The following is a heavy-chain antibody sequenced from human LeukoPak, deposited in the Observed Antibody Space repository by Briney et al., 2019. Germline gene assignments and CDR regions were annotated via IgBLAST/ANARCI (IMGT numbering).Heavy chain of an antibody. CDR3: ARVYCSSTSCPGPFDY. Sequence: GGSLRLSCAASGFTVSSNYMSWVRQAPGKGLEWVSVIYSGGSTYYADSVKGRFTISRDNSKNTLYLQMNSLRAEDTAVYYCARVYCSSTSCPGPFDYWGQGTPVTVSS. CDR2: IYSGGST. J-gene: IGHJ4*02. D-gene: IGHD2-2*01. V-gene: IGHV3-53*01. CDR1: GFTVSSNY.